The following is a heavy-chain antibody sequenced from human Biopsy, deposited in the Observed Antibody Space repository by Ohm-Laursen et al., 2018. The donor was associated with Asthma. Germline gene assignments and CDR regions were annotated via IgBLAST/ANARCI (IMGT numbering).Heavy chain of an antibody. J-gene: IGHJ3*02. CDR1: GFTFSDYY. Sequence: GSLRLSCAASGFTFSDYYMSWIRQAPGKGLEWVSYISSSGSTIYYADSVKGRVTISRDISKNTLSLQMNSLRPEDTALYYCARAGDTNDYGPAFDIWGLGTMVTVSS. CDR2: ISSSGSTI. CDR3: ARAGDTNDYGPAFDI. D-gene: IGHD4-17*01. V-gene: IGHV3-11*01.